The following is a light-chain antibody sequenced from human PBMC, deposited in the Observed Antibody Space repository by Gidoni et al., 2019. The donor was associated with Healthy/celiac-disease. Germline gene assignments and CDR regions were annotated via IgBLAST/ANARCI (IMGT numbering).Light chain of an antibody. CDR1: QSVLYTSNTKNY. Sequence: DIVMTQSPDSLAVSLGERATINCKSSQSVLYTSNTKNYLAWYQQKPGQPPKLLICWASTRESGVPDRFSGSGSGTDFTLTISSLQAKDVAVYYCQQYYSTPYTFXXXTKLEIK. CDR2: WAS. V-gene: IGKV4-1*01. J-gene: IGKJ2*01. CDR3: QQYYSTPYT.